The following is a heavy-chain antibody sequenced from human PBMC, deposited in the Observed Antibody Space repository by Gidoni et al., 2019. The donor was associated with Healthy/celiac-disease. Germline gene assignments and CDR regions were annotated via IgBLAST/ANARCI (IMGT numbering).Heavy chain of an antibody. D-gene: IGHD5-18*01. Sequence: QVQLQQWGAGLLKPSETLSLTCAVYGGSCSGYYWSWIRQPPGKGLEWIGEINHSGSTNYNPSLKSRVTISVDTSKNQFSLKLSSVTAADTAVYYCARLGIQLWLRYFDYWGQGTLVTVSS. V-gene: IGHV4-34*01. CDR3: ARLGIQLWLRYFDY. CDR2: INHSGST. CDR1: GGSCSGYY. J-gene: IGHJ4*02.